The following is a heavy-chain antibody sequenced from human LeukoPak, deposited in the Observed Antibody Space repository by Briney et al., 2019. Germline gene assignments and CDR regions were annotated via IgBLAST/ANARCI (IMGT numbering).Heavy chain of an antibody. CDR3: ARDESGPTY. J-gene: IGHJ4*02. CDR1: GFTFSNYW. V-gene: IGHV3-7*01. CDR2: IKEDGSET. D-gene: IGHD3-3*01. Sequence: GGSLRLSCAASGFTFSNYWMTWVRQAPGKGLEWVANIKEDGSETFYVDSVKGRFTISRDNAKNSLFLQMNSLRPEDTAFHYCARDESGPTYWGQGTLVTVSS.